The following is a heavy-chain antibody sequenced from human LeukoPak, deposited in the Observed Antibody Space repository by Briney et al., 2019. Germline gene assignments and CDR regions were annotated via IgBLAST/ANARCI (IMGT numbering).Heavy chain of an antibody. CDR2: IIPIFGTA. CDR1: GGTFSSYD. D-gene: IGHD3-22*01. Sequence: SVKVSCKASGGTFSSYDISWVRQAPGQGLEWMGGIIPIFGTANYAQKFQGRVTITADESTSTAYMELSSLRSENTAVYYCAKDGGDYYDSSGYYRFDYWGQGTLVTVSS. V-gene: IGHV1-69*01. J-gene: IGHJ4*02. CDR3: AKDGGDYYDSSGYYRFDY.